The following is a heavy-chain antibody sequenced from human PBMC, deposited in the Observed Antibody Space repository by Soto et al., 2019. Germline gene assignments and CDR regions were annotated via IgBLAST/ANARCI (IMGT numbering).Heavy chain of an antibody. V-gene: IGHV4-34*01. CDR1: GGSFSGYY. CDR3: ARGQRVVKFDY. J-gene: IGHJ4*02. D-gene: IGHD3-10*01. Sequence: QVQLQQWGAGLLKPSETLSLTCAVYGGSFSGYYWSWIRQPPGKGLEWIGEINHSGSTNYNPSLKSRVTLSVDTSKNQLSLKLSSVTAADTAVYYCARGQRVVKFDYWGQGTLVTVSS. CDR2: INHSGST.